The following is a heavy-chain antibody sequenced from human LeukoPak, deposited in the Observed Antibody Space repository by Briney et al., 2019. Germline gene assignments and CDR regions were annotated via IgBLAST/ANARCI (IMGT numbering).Heavy chain of an antibody. CDR3: ARFSSAGEDY. J-gene: IGHJ4*02. V-gene: IGHV3-74*01. D-gene: IGHD2-15*01. CDR1: GFRFSDYW. Sequence: GGSLRLSCAASGFRFSDYWMFWVRQAPGKGPVWVSHISTDGTSTTYAVSVKGRFIISRDNAKNTMYLHMNSLRVEVTAVYYCARFSSAGEDYWGQGTLVTVSS. CDR2: ISTDGTST.